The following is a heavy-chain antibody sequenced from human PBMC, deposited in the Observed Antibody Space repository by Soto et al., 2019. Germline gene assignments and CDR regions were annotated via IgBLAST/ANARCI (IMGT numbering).Heavy chain of an antibody. V-gene: IGHV3-53*01. CDR1: GFTVSSNY. D-gene: IGHD1-1*01. Sequence: PGGSLRLSCAASGFTVSSNYMSWVRQAPGKGLEWVSVIYSGGSTYYADSVKGRFTISRDNSKNTLYLQMNSLRAEDPAVYYCARDGLINNCGSEPCWMDVWGLGTTVTVSS. J-gene: IGHJ6*02. CDR2: IYSGGST. CDR3: ARDGLINNCGSEPCWMDV.